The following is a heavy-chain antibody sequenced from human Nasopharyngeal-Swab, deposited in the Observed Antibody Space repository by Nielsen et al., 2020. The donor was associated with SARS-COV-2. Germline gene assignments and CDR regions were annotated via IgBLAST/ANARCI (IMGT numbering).Heavy chain of an antibody. CDR3: AREMGRGYSAYDNYYGMDV. V-gene: IGHV3-53*04. D-gene: IGHD5-12*01. Sequence: VRQAPGKGLEWVSVIYSGGSTYYADSVKGRFTISRHNSKNTLYLQMNSLRAEDTAVYYCAREMGRGYSAYDNYYGMDVWGQGTTVTVSS. CDR2: IYSGGST. J-gene: IGHJ6*02.